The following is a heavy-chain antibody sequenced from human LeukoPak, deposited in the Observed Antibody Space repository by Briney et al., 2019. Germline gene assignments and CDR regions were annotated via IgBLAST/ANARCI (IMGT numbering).Heavy chain of an antibody. D-gene: IGHD6-13*01. J-gene: IGHJ4*02. V-gene: IGHV4-4*07. CDR1: GGSISSYY. CDR2: IYTSGST. CDR3: ARGGPDPGIAAAGTTFDY. Sequence: SETLSLTCTVSGGSISSYYWSWIRQPAGKGLEWIGRIYTSGSTNYNPSLKSRVTMSADTSKNQFSLKLSSVTAADTAVYYCARGGPDPGIAAAGTTFDYWGQGTLVTVSS.